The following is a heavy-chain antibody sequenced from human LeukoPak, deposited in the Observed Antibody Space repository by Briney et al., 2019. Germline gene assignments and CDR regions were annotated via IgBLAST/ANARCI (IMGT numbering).Heavy chain of an antibody. CDR2: IYHSGST. CDR3: ARLRYGGNSYFDY. Sequence: SETLSLTCTVSGYSISSGYYWGWIRQPPGKGLEWIGSIYHSGSTYYNPSLKSRVTISVDTSKNQFSLKLSSVTAAGTAVYYCARLRYGGNSYFDYWGQGTLVTVSS. V-gene: IGHV4-38-2*02. CDR1: GYSISSGYY. D-gene: IGHD4-23*01. J-gene: IGHJ4*02.